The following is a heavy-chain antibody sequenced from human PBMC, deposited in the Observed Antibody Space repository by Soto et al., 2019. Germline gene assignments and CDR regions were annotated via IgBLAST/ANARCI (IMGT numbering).Heavy chain of an antibody. CDR3: GKVLRPYGSGPFDF. Sequence: GGSLRLSCGASGFTFRNHAMTWVRQAPGKELEWVPAISASGTGTYYAASGKGRFTIFKVNSRDTVFLEKNNLRAEDTAAYYYGKVLRPYGSGPFDFWGQGTLVSAPQ. CDR1: GFTFRNHA. V-gene: IGHV3-23*01. CDR2: ISASGTGT. J-gene: IGHJ4*01. D-gene: IGHD3-10*01.